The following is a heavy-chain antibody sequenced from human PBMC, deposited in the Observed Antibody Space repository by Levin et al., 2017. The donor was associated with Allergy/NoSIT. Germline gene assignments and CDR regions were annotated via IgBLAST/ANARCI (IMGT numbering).Heavy chain of an antibody. CDR3: AVPHGYYYGMDV. CDR2: MNPNSGNT. Sequence: GESLKISCKASGYTFRSYDINWVRQATGQGLEWMGWMNPNSGNTGYAQKFQGRVTMTRDTSISTAYMELSSLRSEDTAVYYCAVPHGYYYGMDVWGQGTTVTVSS. V-gene: IGHV1-8*01. CDR1: GYTFRSYD. J-gene: IGHJ6*02.